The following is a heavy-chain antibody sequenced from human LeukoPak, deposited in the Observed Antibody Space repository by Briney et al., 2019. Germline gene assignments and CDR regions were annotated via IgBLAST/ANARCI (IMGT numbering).Heavy chain of an antibody. Sequence: ASVKVSCKASGGTFSSYAISWVRQAPGQGLKWMGGIIPIFGTANYAQKFQGRVTITADESTSTAYMELSSLRSEDTAVYYCAGSPWYSSGWAPTYYFDYWGQGTLVTVSS. CDR2: IIPIFGTA. J-gene: IGHJ4*02. D-gene: IGHD6-19*01. V-gene: IGHV1-69*01. CDR3: AGSPWYSSGWAPTYYFDY. CDR1: GGTFSSYA.